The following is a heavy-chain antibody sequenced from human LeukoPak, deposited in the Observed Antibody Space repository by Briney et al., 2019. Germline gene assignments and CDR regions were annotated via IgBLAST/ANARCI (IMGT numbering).Heavy chain of an antibody. J-gene: IGHJ4*02. CDR3: ARVVPPTDYGSGSYFWDPYYFDY. CDR1: GFTFDDYA. CDR2: ISWNSGSI. V-gene: IGHV3-9*01. Sequence: GRSLRLSCAASGFTFDDYAMHWVRQAPGKGLEWVSGISWNSGSIGYADSVKGRFTISRDNAKNSLYLQMNSLRAEDTAVYYCARVVPPTDYGSGSYFWDPYYFDYWGQGTLVTVSS. D-gene: IGHD3-10*01.